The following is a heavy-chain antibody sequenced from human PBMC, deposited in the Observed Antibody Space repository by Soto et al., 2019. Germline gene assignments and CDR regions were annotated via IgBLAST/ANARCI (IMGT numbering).Heavy chain of an antibody. Sequence: SVKEYCKASGGGFSSEAISLVRKAPGQGLEWSGGIIPIFGTTKYAQKFQGRVTIIADTSTTTAYLELSSLRSEDTAIYYCARDPGRSSNRRRVRQVADGDYYVMDVWGQGTTVTVS. CDR1: GGGFSSEA. J-gene: IGHJ6*02. CDR3: ARDPGRSSNRRRVRQVADGDYYVMDV. D-gene: IGHD2-2*01. CDR2: IIPIFGTT. V-gene: IGHV1-69*06.